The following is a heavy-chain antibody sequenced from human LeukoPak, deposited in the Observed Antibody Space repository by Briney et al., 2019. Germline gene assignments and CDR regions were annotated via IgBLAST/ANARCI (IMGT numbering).Heavy chain of an antibody. V-gene: IGHV1-2*02. CDR1: GYTFTGYY. Sequence: GASVKVSCKASGYTFTGYYMHWVRQAPGQGLEWMGWINPNSGGTNYAQKFQGRVTMTRDTSISTAYMELSRLRSDDTAVYYCARDASTTTIFGVVIPPLIDHHTEPWGQGTLVIVSS. CDR2: INPNSGGT. J-gene: IGHJ5*02. CDR3: ARDASTTTIFGVVIPPLIDHHTEP. D-gene: IGHD3-3*01.